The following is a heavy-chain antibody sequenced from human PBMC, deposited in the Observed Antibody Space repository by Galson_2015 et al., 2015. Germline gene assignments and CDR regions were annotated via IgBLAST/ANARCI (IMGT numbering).Heavy chain of an antibody. CDR2: IYPSDSET. CDR1: GYSFTSYW. V-gene: IGHV5-51*03. J-gene: IGHJ3*02. D-gene: IGHD4-17*01. CDR3: ARRGEGLRLSRDAFDI. Sequence: QSGAEVKKPGESLKISCKASGYSFTSYWIGWEGQMPGKGLEWMGIIYPSDSETRYSPSFQGQVTISADKSISTAYLQWSSLKASDTAMYYCARRGEGLRLSRDAFDIWGQGTMVTVSS.